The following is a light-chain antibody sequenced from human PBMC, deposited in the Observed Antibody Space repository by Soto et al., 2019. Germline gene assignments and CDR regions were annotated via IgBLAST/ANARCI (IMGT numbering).Light chain of an antibody. CDR3: QQYYSIPPS. CDR2: WAS. Sequence: DIVMTQSPDSFAVSLGERATINCKSSQSVLYSSTNNNYLAWHQQKPGQPPKLLIYWASTRESGVPDRFSGSGSGTDFTLTISSLQAEDVAVYYCQQYYSIPPSFGGGTKVDIK. CDR1: QSVLYSSTNNNY. J-gene: IGKJ4*01. V-gene: IGKV4-1*01.